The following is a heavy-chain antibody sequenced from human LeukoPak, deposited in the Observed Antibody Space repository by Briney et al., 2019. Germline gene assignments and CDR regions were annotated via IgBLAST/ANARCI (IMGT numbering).Heavy chain of an antibody. V-gene: IGHV4-4*09. J-gene: IGHJ3*02. CDR2: IYTSGST. Sequence: PSETLSLTCTVSGGSISSYYWSWIRQPPGKGLEWIGYIYTSGSTNYNPSLKSRITISVETSKSQFSLKLSSVIAADTVVYYCVRHGYSGSYAFDIWGQGTMVTVSS. CDR1: GGSISSYY. D-gene: IGHD1-26*01. CDR3: VRHGYSGSYAFDI.